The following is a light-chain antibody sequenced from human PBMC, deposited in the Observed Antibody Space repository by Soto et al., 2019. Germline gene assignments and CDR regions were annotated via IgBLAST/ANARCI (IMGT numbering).Light chain of an antibody. CDR1: TGAVTNDYY. J-gene: IGLJ3*02. CDR2: GTV. Sequence: QTVVTQEPSLTVSPGGTVTLTCASSTGAVTNDYYPNWFQQKPGQPPRTLIYGTVKRHSWTPARFSGSLLGGKAALTLSGVLPEDDADYYCLLHHGCCWVFGGGTKLTV. V-gene: IGLV7-43*01. CDR3: LLHHGCCWV.